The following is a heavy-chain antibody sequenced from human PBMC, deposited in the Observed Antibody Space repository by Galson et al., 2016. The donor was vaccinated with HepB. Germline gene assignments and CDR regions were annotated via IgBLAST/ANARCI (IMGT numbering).Heavy chain of an antibody. CDR2: VSIGSTHI. D-gene: IGHD7-27*01. CDR1: GFTFSSYS. V-gene: IGHV3-21*04. CDR3: AKGTNWGYVSEVDY. J-gene: IGHJ4*02. Sequence: SLRLSCAVPGFTFSSYSMSWVRQAPGKGLEWVSFVSIGSTHIYYADSVKGRFTVSRDNAKNSVYLQMNNVGAEDTAVYYCAKGTNWGYVSEVDYWGQGTLVTVSS.